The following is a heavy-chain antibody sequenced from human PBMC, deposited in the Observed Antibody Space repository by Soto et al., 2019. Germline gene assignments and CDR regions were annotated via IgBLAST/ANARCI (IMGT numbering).Heavy chain of an antibody. J-gene: IGHJ6*02. V-gene: IGHV1-18*01. CDR2: ISAYNGNT. CDR3: ARDNKQQLDYQYYYGMDV. CDR1: GYTFTSYG. Sequence: ASVKVSCKASGYTFTSYGISWVRQAPGQGLEWMGWISAYNGNTNYAQKLQGRVTMTTDTSTSTAYMELRSLRSDDTAVYYCARDNKQQLDYQYYYGMDVWGQGTTVTLSS. D-gene: IGHD6-13*01.